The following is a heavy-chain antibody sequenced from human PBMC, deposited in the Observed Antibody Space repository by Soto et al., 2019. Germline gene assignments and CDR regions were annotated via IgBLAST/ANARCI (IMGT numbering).Heavy chain of an antibody. CDR3: ARAGAAPYYYYGLDV. Sequence: ASVKVSCKTSGYTFSAYDIYWVRQAPGQGLEWMGWIRAYNDDTNYAQKFQTRVTMTTDKSTDTAYMDLRSLTSDDTAIYYCARAGAAPYYYYGLDVWGQGTTVTVSS. CDR2: IRAYNDDT. J-gene: IGHJ6*02. V-gene: IGHV1-18*01. CDR1: GYTFSAYD. D-gene: IGHD3-10*01.